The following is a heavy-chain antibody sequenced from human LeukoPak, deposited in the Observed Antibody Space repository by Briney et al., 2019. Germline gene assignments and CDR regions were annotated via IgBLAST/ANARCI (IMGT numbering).Heavy chain of an antibody. D-gene: IGHD1-26*01. Sequence: GGSLRLSCAASGFTFSDYYMSWIRQAPGKGLEWVSYISSSGSTIYYADSVKGRFTISRDNAKNLLYLQMNSLRAEDTAVYYCARTGPIYGNQDHADVWGQGTTVTVSS. CDR1: GFTFSDYY. CDR3: ARTGPIYGNQDHADV. CDR2: ISSSGSTI. J-gene: IGHJ6*02. V-gene: IGHV3-11*01.